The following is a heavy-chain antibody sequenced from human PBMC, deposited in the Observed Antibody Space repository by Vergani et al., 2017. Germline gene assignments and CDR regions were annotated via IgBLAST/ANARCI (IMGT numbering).Heavy chain of an antibody. J-gene: IGHJ2*01. CDR2: ISWNSGSI. D-gene: IGHD2-2*01. CDR1: GFTFDDYA. V-gene: IGHV3-9*01. Sequence: EVQLVESGGGLVQPGRSLRLSCAASGFTFDDYAMHWVRQAPGKGLEWVSGISWNSGSIGYADSVKGRFTISRDNAKNSLYLQMNSLRAEDTAVYYCARGGGPLYCSSTSCFNWYFDLWGRGTLVTVSS. CDR3: ARGGGPLYCSSTSCFNWYFDL.